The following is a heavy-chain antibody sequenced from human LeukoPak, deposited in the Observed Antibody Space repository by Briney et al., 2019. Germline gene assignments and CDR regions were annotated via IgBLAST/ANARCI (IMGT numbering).Heavy chain of an antibody. Sequence: GGSLRLSCAASGFTFNSYAMSWVRQAPGKGLEWVSSVSSSSSYIYYADSVKGRFTISRDNAKNSLYLQMNSLRAEDTAVYYCARDFTHSPKPYYFDYWGQGTLVTVSS. CDR1: GFTFNSYA. V-gene: IGHV3-21*01. D-gene: IGHD2/OR15-2a*01. J-gene: IGHJ4*02. CDR2: VSSSSSYI. CDR3: ARDFTHSPKPYYFDY.